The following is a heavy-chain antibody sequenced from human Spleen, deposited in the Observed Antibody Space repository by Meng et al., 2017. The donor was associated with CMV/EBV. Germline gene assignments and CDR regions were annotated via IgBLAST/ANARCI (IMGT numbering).Heavy chain of an antibody. CDR1: EFTFSSHW. CDR2: INPDATVR. J-gene: IGHJ4*02. D-gene: IGHD6-19*01. Sequence: GGSLRLSCVVSEFTFSSHWMTWVRQAPGKGLEWLANINPDATVRNYLDSVKGRFTISRDNSKNTLYLQMNSLRAEDTAVYYCAKVKDSSGWYYFDYWGQGTLVTVSS. CDR3: AKVKDSSGWYYFDY. V-gene: IGHV3-7*03.